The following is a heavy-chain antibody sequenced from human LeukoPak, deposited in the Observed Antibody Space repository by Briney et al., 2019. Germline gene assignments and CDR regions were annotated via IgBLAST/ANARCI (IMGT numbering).Heavy chain of an antibody. CDR2: IYYTGST. J-gene: IGHJ4*02. Sequence: SETLSLTCTVSAASIISGGYYCSWIRQHPGKGLELIGYIYYTGSTYYNPSVKSRVTISVDTSKNQFSLKLSSVTAEDTAVYYCARVLFEYYYDSSGYGNIFVYWGRGTLVTVSS. CDR1: AASIISGGYY. V-gene: IGHV4-31*03. CDR3: ARVLFEYYYDSSGYGNIFVY. D-gene: IGHD3-22*01.